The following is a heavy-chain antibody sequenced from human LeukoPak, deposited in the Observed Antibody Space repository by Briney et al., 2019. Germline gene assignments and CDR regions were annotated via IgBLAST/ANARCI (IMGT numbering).Heavy chain of an antibody. CDR3: ACLLTTVVTSTFQH. CDR2: MYDSVRI. D-gene: IGHD4-23*01. J-gene: IGHJ1*01. CDR1: GGSMISYY. V-gene: IGHV4-59*12. Sequence: SETLSLTCTVSGGSMISYYWTWVRQTPGKGLEWIGYMYDSVRIHYNPSLESRITISLDTSKNQFSLKLSSVTAADTAVYYCACLLTTVVTSTFQHWGQGTLVTVSS.